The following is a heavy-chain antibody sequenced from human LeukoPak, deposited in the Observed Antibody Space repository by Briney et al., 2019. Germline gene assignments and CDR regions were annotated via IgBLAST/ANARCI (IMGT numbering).Heavy chain of an antibody. V-gene: IGHV3-23*01. CDR3: AKDFLDQGLRYCDPSDY. CDR1: GLTFSRYA. Sequence: GGSLRLSCAASGLTFSRYAMSWVRQAPGKGLEWVSAISTCGGSTYYADSVEGRLTISRDNSKNTLYLQMNSLRAEDTAVYYCAKDFLDQGLRYCDPSDYWGQGTLVTVSS. CDR2: ISTCGGST. J-gene: IGHJ4*02. D-gene: IGHD3-9*01.